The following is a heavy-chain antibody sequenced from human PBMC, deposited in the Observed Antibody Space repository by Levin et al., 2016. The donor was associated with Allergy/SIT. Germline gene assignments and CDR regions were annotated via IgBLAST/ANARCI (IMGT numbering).Heavy chain of an antibody. CDR1: GGAITRNSQY. CDR3: ARIVFGQLYGMDV. CDR2: IYHTGTT. Sequence: SETLSLTCTVSGGAITRNSQYWAWIRQHPGGGLESIGYIYHTGTTHYNPSLKSRGFISVDTSANRFSLQLTSLTAADTGVYYCARIVFGQLYGMDVWGQGATVSVAS. D-gene: IGHD3-10*02. J-gene: IGHJ6*02. V-gene: IGHV4-31*03.